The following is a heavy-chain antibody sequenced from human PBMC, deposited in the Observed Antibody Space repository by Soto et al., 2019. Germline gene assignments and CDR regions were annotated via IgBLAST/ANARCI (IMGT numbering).Heavy chain of an antibody. J-gene: IGHJ5*02. D-gene: IGHD2-15*01. Sequence: PSETLSLTCTVSGGSISSGDYYWSWIRQPPGKGLEWIGYIYYSGSTYYNPSLKSRVTISVDTSKNQFSLKLSSVTAADTAVYYCVRDAPDCSGGSCYSNWFDPWGQGTLVTVS. CDR1: GGSISSGDYY. CDR3: VRDAPDCSGGSCYSNWFDP. V-gene: IGHV4-30-4*01. CDR2: IYYSGST.